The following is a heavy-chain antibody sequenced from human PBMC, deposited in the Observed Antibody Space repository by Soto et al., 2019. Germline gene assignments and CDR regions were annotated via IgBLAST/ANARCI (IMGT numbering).Heavy chain of an antibody. J-gene: IGHJ4*02. V-gene: IGHV1-69*12. CDR2: IIPILDTA. Sequence: QVQLVQSGAEVKKPGSSVKVSCKASGGTFSSYAISWVRQAPGQGLEWMGGIIPILDTANYAQKFQGRVPSTADEATGTAYMGPGSMRCEDAAVYYCASEEGGGAGSPFGYWGQGGLVTVAA. D-gene: IGHD3-10*01. CDR1: GGTFSSYA. CDR3: ASEEGGGAGSPFGY.